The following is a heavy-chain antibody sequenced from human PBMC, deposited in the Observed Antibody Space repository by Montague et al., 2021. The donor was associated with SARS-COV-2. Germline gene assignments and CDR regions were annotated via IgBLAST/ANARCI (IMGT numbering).Heavy chain of an antibody. CDR1: GFTFSSYW. CDR2: INSDGSNT. CDR3: ARGEYSGYDFPSGMDV. J-gene: IGHJ6*02. V-gene: IGHV3-74*01. Sequence: SLRLSCAASGFTFSSYWMHWVRQASGKGLVWVSRINSDGSNTSYADSVKGRFTISRDNAKNTLYLQMNSLRAEDTAVYYCARGEYSGYDFPSGMDVWGQGTTVTVSS. D-gene: IGHD5-12*01.